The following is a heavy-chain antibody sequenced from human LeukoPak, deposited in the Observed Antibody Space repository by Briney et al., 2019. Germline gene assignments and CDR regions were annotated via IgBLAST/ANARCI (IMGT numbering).Heavy chain of an antibody. CDR2: TSVYNSNT. CDR1: GYTFTSYG. Sequence: ASVKVSCKASGYTFTSYGISWVRQAPGQGLEWMGWTSVYNSNTNYAQKFQGRVTMTTDISTSTANMELRSLSSDDTAVYYCARDMVGLAADGNWFDPWGQGTLVTVSS. CDR3: ARDMVGLAADGNWFDP. J-gene: IGHJ5*02. V-gene: IGHV1-18*01. D-gene: IGHD6-13*01.